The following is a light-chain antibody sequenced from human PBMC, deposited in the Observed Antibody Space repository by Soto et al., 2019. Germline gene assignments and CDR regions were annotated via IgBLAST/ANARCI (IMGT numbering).Light chain of an antibody. CDR2: GAS. CDR1: QSVSSSY. V-gene: IGKV3-20*01. CDR3: QQYGSPLT. Sequence: EIVLTQSPGPLSSSPGERATLSCRASQSVSSSYLAWYQQKPGQAPRLLIYGASSRATGIPDRFSGSGSGTDFTLTISRLEPEDFAVYYCQQYGSPLTFGGGTKVEIK. J-gene: IGKJ4*01.